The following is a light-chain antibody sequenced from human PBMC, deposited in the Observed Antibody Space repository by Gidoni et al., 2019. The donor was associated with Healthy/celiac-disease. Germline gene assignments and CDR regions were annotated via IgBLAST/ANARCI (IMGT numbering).Light chain of an antibody. Sequence: QSALTQPAYVSGSPGHSRTISCTGTSSDVGSYNLVSWYQQHPGKAPKLMIYEGSKRPSGVSNRFSGSKSGNTASLTISGLQAEDEADYYCCSYAGSSTLRVVFGGGTKLTVL. CDR1: SSDVGSYNL. CDR3: CSYAGSSTLRVV. J-gene: IGLJ2*01. V-gene: IGLV2-23*01. CDR2: EGS.